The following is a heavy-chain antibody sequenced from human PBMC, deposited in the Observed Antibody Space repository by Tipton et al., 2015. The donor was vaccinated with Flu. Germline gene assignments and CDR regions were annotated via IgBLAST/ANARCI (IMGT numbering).Heavy chain of an antibody. J-gene: IGHJ4*02. D-gene: IGHD3-22*01. CDR2: IYPGGSDT. CDR3: ARLSYYDTVGYYSGAFDY. CDR1: GYGFTSYW. V-gene: IGHV5-51*01. Sequence: QLVQSGAEVKKPGESLKISCKASGYGFTSYWIAWVRQMPGKGPEWMGIIYPGGSDTTYSPSFQGQVTISADKSIRTAYLQWSSLKASDTAMYFCARLSYYDTVGYYSGAFDYWGQGTLVTVSS.